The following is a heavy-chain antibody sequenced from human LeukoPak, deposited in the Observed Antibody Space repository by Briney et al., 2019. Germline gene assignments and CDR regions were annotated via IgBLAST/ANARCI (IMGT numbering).Heavy chain of an antibody. D-gene: IGHD5-12*01. J-gene: IGHJ4*02. CDR2: IYSGGST. Sequence: GGSLRLSCAASGFTVSGNYMSWVRQAPGKGLEWVSVIYSGGSTYYADSVKGRFTISRDNSKNTLYLQMNSLRAEDTAVYYCAPRTVDIVATILGYWGQGTLVTVSS. CDR1: GFTVSGNY. V-gene: IGHV3-53*01. CDR3: APRTVDIVATILGY.